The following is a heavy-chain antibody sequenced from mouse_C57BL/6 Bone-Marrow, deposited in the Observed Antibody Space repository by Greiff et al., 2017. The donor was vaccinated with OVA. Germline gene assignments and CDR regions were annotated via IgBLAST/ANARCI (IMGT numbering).Heavy chain of an antibody. J-gene: IGHJ2*01. Sequence: QVQLQQPGAELVKPGASVKLSCKASGYTFTSYWMHWVKQRPGQGLEWIGMIHPNSGSTNYNEKFKSKATLTVDKSSSTAYMQLSSLTSEDSAVYYCERQTARLRGNYFDYWGQGTTLTVSS. CDR3: ERQTARLRGNYFDY. V-gene: IGHV1-64*01. CDR1: GYTFTSYW. CDR2: IHPNSGST. D-gene: IGHD3-2*02.